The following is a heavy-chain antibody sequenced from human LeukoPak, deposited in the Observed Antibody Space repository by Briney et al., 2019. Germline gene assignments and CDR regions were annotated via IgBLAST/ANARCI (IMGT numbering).Heavy chain of an antibody. CDR1: GGSISTSSYY. V-gene: IGHV4-39*07. CDR3: ARRVLRYFDWLLYPGYMDV. J-gene: IGHJ6*03. CDR2: IFYSGST. D-gene: IGHD3-9*01. Sequence: SETLSLTCTVSGGSISTSSYYWGWVRQPPGKGLEWIGNIFYSGSTYYSPSLKSRVTISLDTSRNQFSLKLNSVTAADTAVYYCARRVLRYFDWLLYPGYMDVWGKGTTVTISS.